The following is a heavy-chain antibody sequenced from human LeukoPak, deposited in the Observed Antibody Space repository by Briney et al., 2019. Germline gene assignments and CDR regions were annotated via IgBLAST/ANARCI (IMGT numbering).Heavy chain of an antibody. CDR1: GGSFSGYY. CDR3: ARGTVTTWYHYYYYYMDV. CDR2: INHSGST. D-gene: IGHD4-11*01. J-gene: IGHJ6*03. V-gene: IGHV4-34*01. Sequence: SETLSLTCAVYGGSFSGYYWSWIRQPPGKGLEWIGEINHSGSTNYNPSLKSRVTISVDTSKNQFSLKLSSVTAADTAVYYCARGTVTTWYHYYYYYMDVWGKGTTVTVSS.